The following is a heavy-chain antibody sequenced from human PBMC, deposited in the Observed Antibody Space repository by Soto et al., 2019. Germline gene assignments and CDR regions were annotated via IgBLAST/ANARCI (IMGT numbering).Heavy chain of an antibody. Sequence: PGGSLRLSCAASGFTFSSYGMHWVRQAPGKGLEWVAVISYEGSNKYYADSVKGRFTISRDNSKNTLYLQMNSLRAEDTAVYYCAKGIVDYPDYWGQGTLVTVSS. J-gene: IGHJ4*02. CDR3: AKGIVDYPDY. CDR1: GFTFSSYG. CDR2: ISYEGSNK. D-gene: IGHD5-12*01. V-gene: IGHV3-30*18.